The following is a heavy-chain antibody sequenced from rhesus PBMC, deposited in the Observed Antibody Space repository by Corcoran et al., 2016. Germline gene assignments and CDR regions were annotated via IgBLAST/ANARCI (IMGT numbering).Heavy chain of an antibody. CDR3: ARVSGTTDY. Sequence: QVQLQESGPGVVKPSETLSLTCAVSGGSISDSYRWSWIRQPPGKGLEWIGYIYGSSTSTNYNPSLKGRVTISKDTSKNQFSLKLSSVTAADTAVYYCARVSGTTDYWGQGVLVTVSS. J-gene: IGHJ4*01. D-gene: IGHD1-26*01. CDR2: IYGSSTST. CDR1: GGSISDSYR. V-gene: IGHV4S10*01.